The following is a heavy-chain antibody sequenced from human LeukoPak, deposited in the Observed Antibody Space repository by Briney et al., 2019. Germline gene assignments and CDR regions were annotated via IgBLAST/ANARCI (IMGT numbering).Heavy chain of an antibody. D-gene: IGHD3-22*01. CDR2: ISYDGSNK. J-gene: IGHJ4*02. CDR3: ASFDSSGCYYVDYFDY. Sequence: GRSLRLSCAASGFTFSSYAMHWVRQAPGKGLEWVAVISYDGSNKYYADSVKGRFTISRDNSKNTLYLQMNSLRAEDTAVYYCASFDSSGCYYVDYFDYWGQGTLVTVSS. V-gene: IGHV3-30-3*01. CDR1: GFTFSSYA.